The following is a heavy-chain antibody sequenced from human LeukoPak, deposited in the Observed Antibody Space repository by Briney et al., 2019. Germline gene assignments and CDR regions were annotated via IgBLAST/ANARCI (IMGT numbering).Heavy chain of an antibody. CDR1: GFTFSNYG. Sequence: PGGSLRLSCAASGFTFSNYGMHWVRQAPGKGLEWVAFIRYDGSDKDYADSVKGRLTISRDNSKKTLYLRLNSLRAEDTAVYYCAKEFAGSHYYYYYMDVWGKGTTVTVSS. V-gene: IGHV3-30*02. D-gene: IGHD3-10*01. J-gene: IGHJ6*03. CDR3: AKEFAGSHYYYYYMDV. CDR2: IRYDGSDK.